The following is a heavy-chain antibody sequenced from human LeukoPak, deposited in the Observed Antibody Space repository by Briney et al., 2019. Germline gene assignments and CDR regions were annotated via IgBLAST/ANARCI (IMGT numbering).Heavy chain of an antibody. D-gene: IGHD2-15*01. Sequence: GGSLRLSCGVSGFIFSSYRMIWVRHAPGKGLEWVSSISSSSSYIYYADSVKGRFTISRDNAKNSLYLQMNSLRAGDTAVYYXAXKGTPYCSGGSCQRKNDYWGQGTLVTVSS. CDR3: AXKGTPYCSGGSCQRKNDY. V-gene: IGHV3-21*01. CDR1: GFIFSSYR. CDR2: ISSSSSYI. J-gene: IGHJ4*02.